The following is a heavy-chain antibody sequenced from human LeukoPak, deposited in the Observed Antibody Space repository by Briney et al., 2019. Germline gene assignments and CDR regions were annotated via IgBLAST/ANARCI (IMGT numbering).Heavy chain of an antibody. CDR3: AKARGKRTMVESFDY. CDR1: GFTFDDYA. D-gene: IGHD4/OR15-4a*01. J-gene: IGHJ4*02. V-gene: IGHV3-43*02. CDR2: ISGDGGST. Sequence: GGSLRLSCAASGFTFDDYATHWVRQAPGKGLEWVSLISGDGGSTYYADSVKGRFTISRDNSKNSPYLQMNSLRTEDTALYYCAKARGKRTMVESFDYWGQGTLVTVSS.